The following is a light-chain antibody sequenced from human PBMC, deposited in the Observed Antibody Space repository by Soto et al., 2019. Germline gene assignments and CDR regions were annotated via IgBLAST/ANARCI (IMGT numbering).Light chain of an antibody. CDR3: QYYGTSPAT. J-gene: IGKJ1*01. V-gene: IGKV3-20*01. CDR1: QSVSSN. CDR2: GAS. Sequence: EIVMTQSPATLSVSLAERAPLSFRASQSVSSNLAWYQHKPGQPPRLLMYGASSRATGIPDRFSGSGSGTDFTLTVSRLEPEDFAVYYCQYYGTSPATFGHGTKVDI.